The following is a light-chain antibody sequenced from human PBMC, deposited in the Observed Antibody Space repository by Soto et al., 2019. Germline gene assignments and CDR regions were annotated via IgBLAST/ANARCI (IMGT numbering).Light chain of an antibody. J-gene: IGKJ4*01. V-gene: IGKV1-39*01. CDR3: QETFRKPPT. CDR2: ETS. CDR1: QNIAKY. Sequence: DIQMAQSPSSLSASVGDRVTITCRAGQNIAKYLNWYQQKPGKAPLLLIYETSKLEIGVPSRFAGSGSGTDFTLTISILQPEDFASYYCQETFRKPPTIGGGTTV.